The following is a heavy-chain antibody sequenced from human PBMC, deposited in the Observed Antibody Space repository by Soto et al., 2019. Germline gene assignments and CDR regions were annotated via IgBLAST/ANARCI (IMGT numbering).Heavy chain of an antibody. J-gene: IGHJ3*02. V-gene: IGHV1-3*01. CDR1: GYTFTSYA. Sequence: QVQLVQSGAEVKKPGASVKVSCKASGYTFTSYAMHWVRQAPGQRLEWMGWINAGNGNTKYSQKFQGRVTITRDTSASTAYMELSSLRSEDTAVYYCARDLGYCSSTSCYLDAFDIWGQGTMVTVSS. D-gene: IGHD2-2*01. CDR2: INAGNGNT. CDR3: ARDLGYCSSTSCYLDAFDI.